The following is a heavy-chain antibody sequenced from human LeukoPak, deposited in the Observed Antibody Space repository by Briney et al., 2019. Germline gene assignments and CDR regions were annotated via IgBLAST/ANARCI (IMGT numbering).Heavy chain of an antibody. CDR3: AREGYYDSSGYQIYYFDY. J-gene: IGHJ4*02. V-gene: IGHV4-61*02. D-gene: IGHD3-22*01. CDR1: GGSISSGSYY. CDR2: IYSSGST. Sequence: TLSLTCTVSGGSISSGSYYWSWIRQPAGKGLEWIGRIYSSGSTNYNPSLKSRVTISLDTSKNQFSLKLSSVTAADTAVYYCAREGYYDSSGYQIYYFDYWGQGTLVTVSS.